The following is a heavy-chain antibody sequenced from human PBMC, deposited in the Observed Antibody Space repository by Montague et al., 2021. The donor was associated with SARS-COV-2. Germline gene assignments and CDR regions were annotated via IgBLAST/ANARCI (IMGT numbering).Heavy chain of an antibody. CDR2: IYYSGSS. CDR3: ASQSGSYYNYFDL. Sequence: TLSLTCSVSGGSISSANYYWSWIRQHPGKGLEFIGYIYYSGSSFYSPSLKSRLTISVDTSKNRFSLRLSSVTAADTAIYFCASQSGSYYNYFDLWGQGTLVTVSS. V-gene: IGHV4-31*03. D-gene: IGHD1-26*01. CDR1: GGSISSANYY. J-gene: IGHJ4*02.